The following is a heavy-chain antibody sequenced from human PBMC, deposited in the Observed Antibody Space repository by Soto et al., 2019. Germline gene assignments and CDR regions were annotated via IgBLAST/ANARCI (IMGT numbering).Heavy chain of an antibody. Sequence: QVQLVESGGGVVQPGRSLRLSCAASGFTFSSYGMHWVRQAPGKGLEWVAVISYDGSNKYYADSVKGRFTISRDNSKNTLYLQMNRLRAEDTAVYYCALSGYSGSYLLDYWGQGTLVTVSS. CDR1: GFTFSSYG. V-gene: IGHV3-30*03. CDR2: ISYDGSNK. J-gene: IGHJ4*02. D-gene: IGHD1-26*01. CDR3: ALSGYSGSYLLDY.